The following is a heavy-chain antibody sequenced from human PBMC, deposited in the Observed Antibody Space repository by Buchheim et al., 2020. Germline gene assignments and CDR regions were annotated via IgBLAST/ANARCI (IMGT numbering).Heavy chain of an antibody. J-gene: IGHJ5*02. CDR1: GGSISSGGYY. CDR2: IYYMGST. CDR3: VLRRDNWFDP. Sequence: QVQLQGSGPGLVKPSQTLSLTCTVSGGSISSGGYYWSWIRQHPGKGLEWIGYIYYMGSTYYNPSRKRRVTISVDTSKNQIALKLSSVTAADTAVYYCVLRRDNWFDPWGQGTL. D-gene: IGHD5/OR15-5a*01. V-gene: IGHV4-31*03.